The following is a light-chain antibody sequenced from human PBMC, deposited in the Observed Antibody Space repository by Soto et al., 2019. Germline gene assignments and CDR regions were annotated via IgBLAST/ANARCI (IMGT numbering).Light chain of an antibody. CDR1: SSDVGGYNY. Sequence: LAQPPSASGSPGQSVAISCTGTSSDVGGYNYVSWYQQHPGKAPKLMIYEVNKRPSGVPDRFSGSKSGNTASLTVSGLQAEDEADYYCSSYAGSRNVFGTGTKVTV. CDR2: EVN. J-gene: IGLJ1*01. V-gene: IGLV2-8*01. CDR3: SSYAGSRNV.